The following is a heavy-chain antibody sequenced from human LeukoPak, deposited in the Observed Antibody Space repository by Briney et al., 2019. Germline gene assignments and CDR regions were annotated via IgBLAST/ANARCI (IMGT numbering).Heavy chain of an antibody. CDR2: IIPILDIA. V-gene: IGHV1-69*04. J-gene: IGHJ4*02. D-gene: IGHD4-11*01. Sequence: GSSVKVSCKASGGTFSSYAISWVRQAPGQGLEWMGRIIPILDIANYAQKFQGRVTITADKSTSTAYMELSSLRAEDTAVYYCARGLTTVTTTGNFDYWGQGTLVTVSS. CDR1: GGTFSSYA. CDR3: ARGLTTVTTTGNFDY.